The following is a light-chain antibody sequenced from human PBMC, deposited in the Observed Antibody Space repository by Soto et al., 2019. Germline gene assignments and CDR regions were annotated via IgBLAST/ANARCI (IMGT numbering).Light chain of an antibody. CDR2: VAS. Sequence: EVVLTQSPGTLSLSPGERATLSCRASQSVNNNYLAWYQHKPGQAPRLLIYVASSRATGIPDRFSGSGSGTDFTLTISRLEPEDFAVYYCQQDGNTWWTFGQGTKVEIK. V-gene: IGKV3-20*01. CDR3: QQDGNTWWT. J-gene: IGKJ1*01. CDR1: QSVNNNY.